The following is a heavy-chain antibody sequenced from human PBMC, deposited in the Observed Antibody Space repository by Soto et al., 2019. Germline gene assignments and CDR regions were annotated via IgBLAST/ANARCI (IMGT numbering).Heavy chain of an antibody. Sequence: SETLSLTCTVSGGSISSYYWSWIRQPPGKGLEWIGYIYYSGSTNYNPSLKSRVTISVDTSKNQFSLKLSSVTAADTAVYYCARHLSTTIATLPFDYCGQGTLVTVSS. J-gene: IGHJ4*02. CDR1: GGSISSYY. D-gene: IGHD1-1*01. V-gene: IGHV4-59*08. CDR2: IYYSGST. CDR3: ARHLSTTIATLPFDY.